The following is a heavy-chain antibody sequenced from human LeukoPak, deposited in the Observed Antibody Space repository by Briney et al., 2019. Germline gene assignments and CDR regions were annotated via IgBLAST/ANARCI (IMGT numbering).Heavy chain of an antibody. J-gene: IGHJ4*02. D-gene: IGHD5-18*01. CDR2: IKQDGSEK. CDR3: AKVRYSYGPYYFDY. V-gene: IGHV3-7*03. CDR1: GFTFSSYW. Sequence: GGSLRLSCAASGFTFSSYWMAWVRQAPGKGLEWAANIKQDGSEKYYVDSVKGRFTISRDNSKNTLYLQMNSLRAEDTAVYYCAKVRYSYGPYYFDYWGQGTLVTVSS.